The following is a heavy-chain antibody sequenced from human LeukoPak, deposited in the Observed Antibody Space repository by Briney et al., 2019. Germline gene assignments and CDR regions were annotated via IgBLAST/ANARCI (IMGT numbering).Heavy chain of an antibody. Sequence: GGSLRLSCAASGFTFSSYAMSWVRQAPGKGLEWVSAISGSGGSTYYADSVKGRFTISRDNSKNTLYLQMNSLRAEDTAVYYCTKSRISFSGQADHWGQGTLVTVSS. V-gene: IGHV3-23*01. D-gene: IGHD5-12*01. CDR1: GFTFSSYA. CDR2: ISGSGGST. CDR3: TKSRISFSGQADH. J-gene: IGHJ4*02.